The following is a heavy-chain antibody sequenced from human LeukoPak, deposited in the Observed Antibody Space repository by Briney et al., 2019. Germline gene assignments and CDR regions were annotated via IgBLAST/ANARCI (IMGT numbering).Heavy chain of an antibody. J-gene: IGHJ4*02. CDR3: AREGGPYRPLDY. CDR2: IYYSGRT. V-gene: IGHV4-59*12. Sequence: PSETLSLTCTVSGGSISSYYWSWIRQPPGKGLEWIGYIYYSGRTNYNPSLESRVTMSVDMSENHISLKLTSVTAADTAVYYCAREGGPYRPLDYSGQGTLVTVSS. CDR1: GGSISSYY.